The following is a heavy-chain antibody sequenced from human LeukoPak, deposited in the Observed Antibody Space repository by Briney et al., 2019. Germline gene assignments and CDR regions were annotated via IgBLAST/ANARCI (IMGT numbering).Heavy chain of an antibody. Sequence: SETLSLTCTVSGGSIAGYYWSWIRQPPGKGLEWIGYIFYSGNSNYNPSLKSRVAISVDTSKNQFSLNLTSVTAADTAVYFCARTGFGELPFDYWGQGTLVTVSS. D-gene: IGHD3-10*01. CDR2: IFYSGNS. CDR1: GGSIAGYY. CDR3: ARTGFGELPFDY. V-gene: IGHV4-59*01. J-gene: IGHJ4*02.